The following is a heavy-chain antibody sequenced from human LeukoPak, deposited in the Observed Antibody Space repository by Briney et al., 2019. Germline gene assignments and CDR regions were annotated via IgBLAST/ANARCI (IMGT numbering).Heavy chain of an antibody. CDR1: GFTFSSYS. D-gene: IGHD2-2*01. J-gene: IGHJ4*02. CDR3: ARTSWGYCSSTSCPLGFDY. Sequence: GGSLRLSCAASGFTFSSYSMNWVRQAPGKGLEWVSSISSSSSYIYYADSVKGRFTITRDNAKNSLCLQMNSLRAEDTAVYYCARTSWGYCSSTSCPLGFDYWGQGTLVTVSS. CDR2: ISSSSSYI. V-gene: IGHV3-21*01.